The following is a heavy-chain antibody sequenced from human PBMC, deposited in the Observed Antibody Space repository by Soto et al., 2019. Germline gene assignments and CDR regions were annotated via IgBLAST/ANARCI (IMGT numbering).Heavy chain of an antibody. D-gene: IGHD3-10*01. J-gene: IGHJ4*02. CDR1: GGIFSTYA. V-gene: IGHV1-69*06. CDR2: IIPLFGTP. CDR3: ARDRDDYGSGNYYNRIDF. Sequence: QVQLVQSGAEVKKPGSSVKVSCKASGGIFSTYAISWLRQAPGQGLEWMGGIIPLFGTPNYAQRFQGRVTITADKSTSTAYMELRRLRSDDTPVYYCARDRDDYGSGNYYNRIDFWGQGTLVTVSS.